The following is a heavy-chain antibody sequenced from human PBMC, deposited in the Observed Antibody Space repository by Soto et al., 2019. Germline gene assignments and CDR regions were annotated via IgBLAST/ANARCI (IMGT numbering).Heavy chain of an antibody. CDR2: ISNDGNSE. D-gene: IGHD3-3*01. CDR3: AKAITPIGVSSTGRGALLDN. V-gene: IGHV3-30*18. J-gene: IGHJ4*02. Sequence: QVQLVESGGGVVQPGRSLRLSCAASGYTFSVFGMHWVRQAPGKGLEWVAVISNDGNSEHYADSVKGRFTISRDNSKKTFYLRMTSLSVEDTAVYYCAKAITPIGVSSTGRGALLDNWGQGILVSVSS. CDR1: GYTFSVFG.